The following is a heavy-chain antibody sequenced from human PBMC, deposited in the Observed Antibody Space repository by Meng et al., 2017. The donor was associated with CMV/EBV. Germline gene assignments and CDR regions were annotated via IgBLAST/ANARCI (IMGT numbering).Heavy chain of an antibody. CDR2: INHSGIT. V-gene: IGHV4-34*01. Sequence: SETLSLTCVIYGGSFNNYYWNWIRQPPGKGLEWIGEINHSGITNYNPSLKSRVTVSVDTSKNQFSLRLSSVNAADTAVYYCAIYFYDYAMDVWGQGTTVTVSS. J-gene: IGHJ6*02. CDR3: AIYFYDYAMDV. CDR1: GGSFNNYY.